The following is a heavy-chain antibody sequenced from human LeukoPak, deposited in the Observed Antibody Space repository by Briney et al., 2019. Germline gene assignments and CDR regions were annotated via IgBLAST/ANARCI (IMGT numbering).Heavy chain of an antibody. CDR2: IYYSGST. Sequence: SATLSLTCTVSGGSISSSSYYWGWIRQPPGKGLEWIGSIYYSGSTYYNPSLKSRVTISVDTSKNQFSLKLSSVTAADTAVYYCARPHPPYGSGSYYYWGQGTLVTVSS. CDR3: ARPHPPYGSGSYYY. J-gene: IGHJ4*02. V-gene: IGHV4-39*01. D-gene: IGHD3-10*01. CDR1: GGSISSSSYY.